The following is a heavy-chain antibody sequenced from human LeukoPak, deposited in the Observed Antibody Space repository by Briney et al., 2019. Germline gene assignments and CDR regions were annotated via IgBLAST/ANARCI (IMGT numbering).Heavy chain of an antibody. CDR1: GGSFSGYY. CDR3: AREEPYGSGSTFYYYYYYKDV. Sequence: SETLSLTCAVYGGSFSGYYWSWIRQPPGKGLEWIGEINHSGSTNYNPSLKSRVTISVDTSKNQFSLKLSSVTAADTAVYYCAREEPYGSGSTFYYYYYYKDVWGKGTTVTVSS. J-gene: IGHJ6*03. CDR2: INHSGST. D-gene: IGHD3-10*01. V-gene: IGHV4-34*01.